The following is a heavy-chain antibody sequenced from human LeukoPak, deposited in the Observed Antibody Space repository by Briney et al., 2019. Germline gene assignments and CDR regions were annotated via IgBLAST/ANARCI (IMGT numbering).Heavy chain of an antibody. Sequence: GGSLRLSCAASGFTFDDYTMHWVRQAPGKGLEWVSAISGSGGSTYYADSVKGRFTISRDNSKNTLYLQMNSLRAEDTAVYYCAKDRRMDRAVVVAAMGYWGQGTLVTVSS. CDR2: ISGSGGST. D-gene: IGHD2-15*01. CDR3: AKDRRMDRAVVVAAMGY. J-gene: IGHJ4*02. CDR1: GFTFDDYT. V-gene: IGHV3-23*01.